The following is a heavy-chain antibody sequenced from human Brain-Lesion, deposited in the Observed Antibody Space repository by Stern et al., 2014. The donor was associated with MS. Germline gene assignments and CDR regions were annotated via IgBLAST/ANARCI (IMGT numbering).Heavy chain of an antibody. Sequence: QVQLQESGPGLVKPSGTLSLTCAVSGGSISSSNWWSWVRQSPGKGLEWIGESDHSGSTIYNPSLKSRVTVSVAKSKHRLSLNLRSVPAADTAVYFCARFPASRPHVFDSWGQGTLVTVSS. J-gene: IGHJ4*02. D-gene: IGHD6-13*01. V-gene: IGHV4-4*02. CDR3: ARFPASRPHVFDS. CDR1: GGSISSSNW. CDR2: SDHSGST.